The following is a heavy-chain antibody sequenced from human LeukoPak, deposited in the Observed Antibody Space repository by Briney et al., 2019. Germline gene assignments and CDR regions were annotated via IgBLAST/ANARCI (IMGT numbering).Heavy chain of an antibody. Sequence: ASLKVSCKASAYTFTGYYMHWVRQSPGQGLEWMGWINPNSSGTNYAQKFQGRVTTTRDTSISTAYMDLRSLRSDDTAVYYCARDLRPNYDFWSGYYSNTFDIWGQGTMVTVSS. V-gene: IGHV1-2*02. CDR1: AYTFTGYY. CDR3: ARDLRPNYDFWSGYYSNTFDI. D-gene: IGHD3-3*01. J-gene: IGHJ3*02. CDR2: INPNSSGT.